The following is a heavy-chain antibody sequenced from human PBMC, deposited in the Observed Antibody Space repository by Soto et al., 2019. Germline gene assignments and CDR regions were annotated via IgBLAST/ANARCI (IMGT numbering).Heavy chain of an antibody. V-gene: IGHV4-30-2*01. CDR2: IYHTGNT. CDR1: GGSINSGGYS. CDR3: ARVERTLSTPFAYGMDV. Sequence: QLQLQESGSGLVKPSQTLSLTCTVSGGSINSGGYSWIWIRQPPGKGLEWIGYIYHTGNTFYNPSLQSRVTISVDQSKNQCSLSLGSVPAADTAMYYCARVERTLSTPFAYGMDVWGQGTTVTVSS. J-gene: IGHJ6*02. D-gene: IGHD2-2*01.